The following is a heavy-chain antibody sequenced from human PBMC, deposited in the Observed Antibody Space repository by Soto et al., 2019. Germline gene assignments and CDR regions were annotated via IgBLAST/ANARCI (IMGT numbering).Heavy chain of an antibody. D-gene: IGHD6-19*01. Sequence: EVQLLESGGGLVQPGGSLRLSCAASGFTFSSFAMSWVRQAPGKGLEWVSAIGSRGDSTYYADSVKGRFTISRDNSKNTLYLQMNSRRAEDTAVYYCAKDLIYGYNSGRPFDSWGQGTLVNVSS. V-gene: IGHV3-23*01. J-gene: IGHJ4*02. CDR1: GFTFSSFA. CDR3: AKDLIYGYNSGRPFDS. CDR2: IGSRGDST.